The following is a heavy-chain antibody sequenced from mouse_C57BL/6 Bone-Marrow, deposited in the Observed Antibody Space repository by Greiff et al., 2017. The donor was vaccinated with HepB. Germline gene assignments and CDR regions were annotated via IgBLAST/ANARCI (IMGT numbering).Heavy chain of an antibody. D-gene: IGHD2-4*01. V-gene: IGHV3-6*01. CDR1: GYSITSGYY. J-gene: IGHJ1*03. CDR2: ISYDGSN. Sequence: VQLQQSGPGLVKPSQSLSLTCSVTGYSITSGYYWNWIRQFPGNKLEWMGYISYDGSNNYNPSLKNRISITRDTSKNQFFLKLNSVTTEDTATYYCAREEDYDWYFDVWGTGTTVTVSS. CDR3: AREEDYDWYFDV.